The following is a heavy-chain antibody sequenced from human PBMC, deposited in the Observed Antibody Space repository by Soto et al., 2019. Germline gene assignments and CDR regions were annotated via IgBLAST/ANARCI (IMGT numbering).Heavy chain of an antibody. CDR1: GFTFSGYT. Sequence: PGXSLRLSCEASGFTFSGYTLSWVRQAPLKGLEWVSAVSGSGDTTYYADSVKGRFTISRDNSQNTLYLQMNSLKADDSAVYYCARDEHDSSGYYYDYWGQGTPVTVSS. V-gene: IGHV3-23*01. CDR3: ARDEHDSSGYYYDY. J-gene: IGHJ4*02. CDR2: VSGSGDTT. D-gene: IGHD3-22*01.